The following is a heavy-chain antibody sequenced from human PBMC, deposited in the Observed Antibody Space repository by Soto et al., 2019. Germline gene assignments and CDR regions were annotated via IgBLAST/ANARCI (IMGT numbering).Heavy chain of an antibody. J-gene: IGHJ4*02. CDR1: GASITNTYF. CDR2: IYYAGNT. CDR3: ARHEGYAWNEFDY. D-gene: IGHD1-20*01. V-gene: IGHV4-39*01. Sequence: SETLSLTCTVSGASITNTYFWGWIRQPPGKGLEWIGTIYYAGNTYYNPSLRSRVTISVDTSNNQSSLNLTSVTAADPAVYLCARHEGYAWNEFDYWGPGTLVTVSS.